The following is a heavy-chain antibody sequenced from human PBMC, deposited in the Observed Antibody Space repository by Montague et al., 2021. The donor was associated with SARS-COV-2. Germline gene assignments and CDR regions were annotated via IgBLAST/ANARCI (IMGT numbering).Heavy chain of an antibody. D-gene: IGHD2-15*01. V-gene: IGHV2-70*11. CDR1: GFSLITPGMC. CDR2: IDWDGDV. CDR3: ARPNRCGYYYYFNLDV. Sequence: PALVKPTQTLTLICDFTGFSLITPGMCVTWVRQSPGKALEWLARIDWDGDVSYSTSLKTRLSVSKDTSRNQVVLTLSSVDPVDTATYYCARPNRCGYYYYFNLDVWGQGTTVIVSS. J-gene: IGHJ6*02.